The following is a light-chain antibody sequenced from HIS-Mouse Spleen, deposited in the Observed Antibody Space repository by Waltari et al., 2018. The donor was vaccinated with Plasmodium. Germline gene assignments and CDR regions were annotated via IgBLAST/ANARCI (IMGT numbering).Light chain of an antibody. Sequence: QSALTQPASVSGSPGQSITISCTGTSSDVGGYNYVSWYQQHPGKAPKLMIYDVSNRPTVVYTLFSGSRSGNTASLTISGLQAEDEADYYCSSYTSSSTVVFGGGTKLTVL. J-gene: IGLJ2*01. CDR3: SSYTSSSTVV. CDR1: SSDVGGYNY. V-gene: IGLV2-14*03. CDR2: DVS.